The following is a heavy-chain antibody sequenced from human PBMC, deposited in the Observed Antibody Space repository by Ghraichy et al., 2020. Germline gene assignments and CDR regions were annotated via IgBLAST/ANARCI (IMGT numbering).Heavy chain of an antibody. D-gene: IGHD1-26*01. Sequence: LRLSCAASGFTFSSYWMSWVRQAPGKGLEWVANIKQDGSEKYYVDSVKGRFTISRDNAKNSLYLQMNSLRAEDTAVYYCARDGVWGSGSPRDNWFDPWGQGLLLTVSS. CDR3: ARDGVWGSGSPRDNWFDP. V-gene: IGHV3-7*01. CDR2: IKQDGSEK. J-gene: IGHJ5*02. CDR1: GFTFSSYW.